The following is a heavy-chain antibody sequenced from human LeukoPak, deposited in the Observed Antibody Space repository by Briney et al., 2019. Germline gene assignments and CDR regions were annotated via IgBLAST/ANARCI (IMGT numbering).Heavy chain of an antibody. D-gene: IGHD3-10*01. CDR3: ARHAEYYGSGSYYLYYGMDV. CDR2: IDPSDSYT. J-gene: IGHJ6*04. CDR1: GYSFTSYW. V-gene: IGHV5-10-1*01. Sequence: GESLRISCKGSGYSFTSYWISWVRQVPGKGLEWMGRIDPSDSYTNYSPSFQGHVTISADKSISTAYLQWSSLKASDTAMYYCARHAEYYGSGSYYLYYGMDVWGKGTTVTVSS.